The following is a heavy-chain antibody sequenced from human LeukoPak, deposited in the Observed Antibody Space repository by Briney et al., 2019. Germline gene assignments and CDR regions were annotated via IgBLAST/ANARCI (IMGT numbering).Heavy chain of an antibody. V-gene: IGHV3-23*01. CDR2: ISGSGGST. CDR1: GFTFSSYA. D-gene: IGHD3-22*01. Sequence: GGSLRLSCAASGFTFSSYAMSWVRQAPGKGLEWVSAISGSGGSTYYADSVKGRFTISRGNSKNTLYLQMNSLRAEDTAVYYCAKTPWYDSSGYAYFDYWGQGTLVTVSS. CDR3: AKTPWYDSSGYAYFDY. J-gene: IGHJ4*02.